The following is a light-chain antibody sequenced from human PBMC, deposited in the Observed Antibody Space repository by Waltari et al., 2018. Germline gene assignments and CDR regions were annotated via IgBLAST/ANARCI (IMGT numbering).Light chain of an antibody. J-gene: IGLJ1*01. CDR2: EDT. V-gene: IGLV3-10*01. CDR3: YSSDTTGLRV. Sequence: SYELTQPPSVSVSPGQTARITCSEHELPSTYAYWFQQKSGQAPRLVIYEDTKRPSEIPERFSGSSSGTVATLTITGAQVDDEADYYCYSSDTTGLRVFGSGTTVVVL. CDR1: ELPSTY.